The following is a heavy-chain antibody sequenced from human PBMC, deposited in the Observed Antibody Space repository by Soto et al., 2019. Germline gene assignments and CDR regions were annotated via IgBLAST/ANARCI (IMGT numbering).Heavy chain of an antibody. CDR3: ARGGESVATHYGMDV. V-gene: IGHV3-33*01. CDR1: GFTFSSYG. D-gene: IGHD6-6*01. J-gene: IGHJ6*02. CDR2: IWYDGSNK. Sequence: GGSLRLSCAASGFTFSSYGMHWVRQAPGKGLEWVAVIWYDGSNKYYADSVKGRFTISRDNSKNTLYLQMNSLRAEDTAVYYCARGGESVATHYGMDVWGQGTTVTVSS.